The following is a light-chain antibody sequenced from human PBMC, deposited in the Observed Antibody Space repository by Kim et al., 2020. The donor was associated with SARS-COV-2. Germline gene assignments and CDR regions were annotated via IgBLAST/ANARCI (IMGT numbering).Light chain of an antibody. CDR3: SSPTGIGTWV. Sequence: GQSVAISCTGTSSDGGGINRGSWYQQHPGAAPRRGVYEVSSRPSGVPGRFSGSKSGDTASLTISGLQGGDEANYYCSSPTGIGTWVFGGGTQLTVL. V-gene: IGLV2-18*02. J-gene: IGLJ3*02. CDR1: SSDGGGINR. CDR2: EVS.